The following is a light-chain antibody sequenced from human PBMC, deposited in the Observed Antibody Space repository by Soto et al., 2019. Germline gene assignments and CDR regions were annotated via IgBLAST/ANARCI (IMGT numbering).Light chain of an antibody. CDR3: QKYNSAPLT. CDR2: AAS. CDR1: QGISNY. V-gene: IGKV1-27*01. Sequence: DIQMTQSPSSLSASVGYTVTIICARSQGISNYLAWYQQKPGKVPKLLIYAASTLQSGVPSRFSGSGSGTDFTLTISSLQTEDVATYYCQKYNSAPLTFGGGTKVDIK. J-gene: IGKJ4*01.